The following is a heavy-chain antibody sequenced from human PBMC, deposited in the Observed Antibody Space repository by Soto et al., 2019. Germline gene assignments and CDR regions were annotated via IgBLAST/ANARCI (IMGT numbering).Heavy chain of an antibody. V-gene: IGHV5-51*01. CDR1: GYSFTNYW. CDR3: ARLSREFWSGFDY. CDR2: IYAGDSDM. D-gene: IGHD3-3*01. J-gene: IGHJ4*02. Sequence: GASLKISRERGGYSFTNYWIAWAPQMPGKGPEWMGTIYAGDSDMRYSPSFRGQVTMSGDKSISTAYLQLGSLTASDTAKYYCARLSREFWSGFDYWGQGTLVTVSS.